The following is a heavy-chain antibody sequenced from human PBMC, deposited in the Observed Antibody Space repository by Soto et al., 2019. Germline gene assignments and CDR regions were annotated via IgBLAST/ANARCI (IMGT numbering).Heavy chain of an antibody. CDR1: GFTFSSYA. D-gene: IGHD5-18*01. Sequence: GSLRLSCAASGFTFSSYAMSWVRQAPGKGLEWVSAISGSGGSTYYADSVKGRFTISRDNSKNTLYLQMNSLRAEDTAVYYCAKTMWIRGMFDYWGQGTLVTVSS. CDR2: ISGSGGST. V-gene: IGHV3-23*01. J-gene: IGHJ4*02. CDR3: AKTMWIRGMFDY.